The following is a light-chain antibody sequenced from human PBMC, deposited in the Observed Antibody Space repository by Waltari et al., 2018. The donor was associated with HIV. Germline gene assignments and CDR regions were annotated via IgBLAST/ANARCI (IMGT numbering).Light chain of an antibody. CDR3: QQYNNWPGIT. CDR2: GAA. Sequence: EIVMTQSPVTLSMSPGERATLSSRASQSVSTNLAWYQQKPGQAPRLLIYGAATGATVIPARFSGSGSGTEFTLTISSLQSEDFAVYYCQQYNNWPGITFGPGTKVDIK. J-gene: IGKJ3*01. V-gene: IGKV3-15*01. CDR1: QSVSTN.